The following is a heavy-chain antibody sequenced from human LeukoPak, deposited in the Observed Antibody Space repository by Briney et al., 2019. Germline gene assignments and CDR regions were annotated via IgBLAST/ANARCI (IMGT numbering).Heavy chain of an antibody. J-gene: IGHJ6*04. CDR3: ATGLCLPSRSTPAVPHV. V-gene: IGHV4-34*01. D-gene: IGHD2/OR15-2a*01. CDR1: AWSFSDYY. CDR2: INHSGTT. Sequence: SETLSLTCAVYAWSFSDYYWNWIRQPPGKGPEWIGEINHSGTTNYNPSLKSRVTISVDTSKNQFSLRLSAVTAADTDMYHCATGLCLPSRSTPAVPHVWGKGTTVTVSA.